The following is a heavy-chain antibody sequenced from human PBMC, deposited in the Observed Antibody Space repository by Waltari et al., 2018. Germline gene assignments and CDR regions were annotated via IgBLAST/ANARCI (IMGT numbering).Heavy chain of an antibody. Sequence: QVQLQQWGAGLLTPSQSLSLTCAVYGGSFSGSYWSWIRLPPGKGLGWIGEINNSGSTNYNPSLKSRVTISVDTSKNQFSLKLSSVTAADTAVYYCARSGTLRDYIWGSYRSDAFDIWGQGTMVTVSS. J-gene: IGHJ3*02. V-gene: IGHV4-34*01. CDR2: INNSGST. D-gene: IGHD3-16*02. CDR3: ARSGTLRDYIWGSYRSDAFDI. CDR1: GGSFSGSY.